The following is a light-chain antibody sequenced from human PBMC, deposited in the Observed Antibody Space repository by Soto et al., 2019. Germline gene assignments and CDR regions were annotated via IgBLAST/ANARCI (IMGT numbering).Light chain of an antibody. Sequence: EIVLTQSPATLSLSPGERATLSCGASQSVSSSYLAWYQQKPGLAPRLLIYDASSRATGIPDRFSGSESGTDFTLTISRLEPEEFAVYYCQQYGSSPTFGRGTRLEIK. CDR1: QSVSSSY. CDR2: DAS. V-gene: IGKV3D-20*01. J-gene: IGKJ5*01. CDR3: QQYGSSPT.